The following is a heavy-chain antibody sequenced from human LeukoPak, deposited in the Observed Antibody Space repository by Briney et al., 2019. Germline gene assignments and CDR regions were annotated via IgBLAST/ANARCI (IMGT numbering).Heavy chain of an antibody. CDR3: ARQGTTGSEAFDI. CDR2: IYPGDSDT. V-gene: IGHV5-51*01. CDR1: GYSFTSNW. Sequence: GESLKISCRGSGYSFTSNWIGWVRQMPGKGLEWMGIIYPGDSDTRYSPSFQGQVTISADKSISTAYLQWSSLKASDTAMYYCARQGTTGSEAFDIWGQGTMVTVSS. D-gene: IGHD1-1*01. J-gene: IGHJ3*02.